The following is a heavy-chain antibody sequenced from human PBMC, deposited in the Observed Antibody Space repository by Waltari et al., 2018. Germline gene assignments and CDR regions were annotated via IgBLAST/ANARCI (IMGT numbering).Heavy chain of an antibody. CDR2: IIPILGIA. V-gene: IGHV1-69*08. Sequence: QVQLVQSGAEVKKPGSSVKVSCKASGGTFSSYTISWVRQAPGQGLEWMGRIIPILGIANYAPKSQGRVTITADKSTSTAYMELSSLRSEDTAVYYCARERLSTYYYGSGSYYYFDYWGQGTLVTVSS. D-gene: IGHD3-10*01. J-gene: IGHJ4*02. CDR3: ARERLSTYYYGSGSYYYFDY. CDR1: GGTFSSYT.